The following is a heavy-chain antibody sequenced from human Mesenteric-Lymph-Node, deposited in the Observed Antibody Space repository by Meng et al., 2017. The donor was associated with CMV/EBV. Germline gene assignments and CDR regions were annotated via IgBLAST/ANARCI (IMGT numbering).Heavy chain of an antibody. V-gene: IGHV4-34*01. J-gene: IGHJ5*01. CDR2: INHDGSN. CDR1: CGSSSGYY. D-gene: IGHD5-18*01. Sequence: CAGSCGSSSGYYWRWVRQHPAKGMGWIGEINHDGSNSYNPPLKSRVLISIDTSKNQFSLQLISVTAADTYVYFCAMENIQNNWFDSWGQGTLVTVSS. CDR3: AMENIQNNWFDS.